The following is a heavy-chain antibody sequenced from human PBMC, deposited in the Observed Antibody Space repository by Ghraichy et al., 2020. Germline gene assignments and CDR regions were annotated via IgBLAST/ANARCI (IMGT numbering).Heavy chain of an antibody. CDR3: ATSLQLERWGVGAFDI. CDR2: ISSSGSTI. J-gene: IGHJ3*02. V-gene: IGHV3-11*01. Sequence: GGSLRLSCAASGFTFSDYYMSWIRQAPGKGLEWVSYISSSGSTIYYADSVKGRFTISRDNAKNSLYLQMNSLRAEDTAVYYCATSLQLERWGVGAFDIWGQGTMVTVSS. CDR1: GFTFSDYY. D-gene: IGHD1-1*01.